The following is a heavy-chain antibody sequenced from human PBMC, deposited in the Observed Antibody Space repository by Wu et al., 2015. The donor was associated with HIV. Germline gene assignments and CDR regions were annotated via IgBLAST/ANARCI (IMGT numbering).Heavy chain of an antibody. J-gene: IGHJ4*02. V-gene: IGHV1-2*02. CDR1: GYTFTGYY. Sequence: QVHLVQSGAEVKKPGASVKVSCKASGYTFTGYYMHWVRQAPGQGLEWMGWINPNSGGTNYAQKFQGRVTMTRDTSISTAYMELSRLRSDDTAVYYCARDTRIVVVPAAIWHHLDYWGQGTLVTVSS. D-gene: IGHD2-2*01. CDR2: INPNSGGT. CDR3: ARDTRIVVVPAAIWHHLDY.